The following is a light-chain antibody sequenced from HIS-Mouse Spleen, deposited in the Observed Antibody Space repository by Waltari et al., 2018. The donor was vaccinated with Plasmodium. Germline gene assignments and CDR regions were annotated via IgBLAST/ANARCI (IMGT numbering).Light chain of an antibody. CDR2: DVS. CDR3: CSYAGSYTYV. Sequence: QSALTQPRSVSGSPGQSVPISCTGTSSDVVGYNYVPWYHQHPGKAPKLMIYDVSKRPSGVPDRFSGSKSGNTASLTISGLQAEDEADYYCCSYAGSYTYVFGTGTKVTVL. V-gene: IGLV2-11*01. CDR1: SSDVVGYNY. J-gene: IGLJ1*01.